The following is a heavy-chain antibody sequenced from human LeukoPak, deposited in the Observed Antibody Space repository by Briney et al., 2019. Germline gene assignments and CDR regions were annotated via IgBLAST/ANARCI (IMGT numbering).Heavy chain of an antibody. CDR1: GGSVSGYY. Sequence: SETLSLTCTVSGGSVSGYYWSWIRQPAGKGLEWIGRIHTSGSTNINPSLKSQVTVSVDTSKSHFSLKLSSVTAADTAVYYCARDSGGGRFDFWGQGILVTVSS. D-gene: IGHD2-15*01. CDR3: ARDSGGGRFDF. V-gene: IGHV4-4*07. CDR2: IHTSGST. J-gene: IGHJ4*02.